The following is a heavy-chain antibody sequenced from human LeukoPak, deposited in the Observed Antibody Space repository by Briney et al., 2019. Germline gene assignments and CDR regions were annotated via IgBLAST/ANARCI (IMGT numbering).Heavy chain of an antibody. D-gene: IGHD6-13*01. CDR2: ISHSGST. CDR3: ARYSSTWPYWYLDL. V-gene: IGHV4-30-2*01. CDR1: GGSITNGGYS. Sequence: SETLSLTCAVSGGSITNGGYSWSWIRQPPGKGLEWIVYISHSGSTYYKPSLKSRVTISVDRSKNQFSLKLTSVTAADTAVYYCARYSSTWPYWYLDLWGRGTLVTVSS. J-gene: IGHJ2*01.